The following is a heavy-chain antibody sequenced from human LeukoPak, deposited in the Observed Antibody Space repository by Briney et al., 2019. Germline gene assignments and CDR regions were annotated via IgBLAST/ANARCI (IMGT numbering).Heavy chain of an antibody. CDR2: ISGSGDST. V-gene: IGHV3-23*01. J-gene: IGHJ6*03. CDR1: GFTFSSYA. Sequence: GGSLRLSCAASGFTFSSYAMNWVRQAPGKGLEWVSTISGSGDSTFYADSVKGRFTISRDNSKNTLYLQMNSLRAEDTAVYYCARDPRFLEWLSSYMDVWGKGTTVTVSS. CDR3: ARDPRFLEWLSSYMDV. D-gene: IGHD3-3*01.